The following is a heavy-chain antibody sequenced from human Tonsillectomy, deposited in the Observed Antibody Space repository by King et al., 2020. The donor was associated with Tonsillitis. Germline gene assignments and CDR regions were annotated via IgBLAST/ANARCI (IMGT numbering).Heavy chain of an antibody. J-gene: IGHJ3*02. CDR3: ARHVEGFDAFHI. V-gene: IGHV4-39*07. CDR2: VYYSGST. CDR1: GGSINSGSHY. Sequence: VQLQESGPGLVTPSETLSLTCTVSGGSINSGSHYWGWIRQPPGKGLEWIGSVYYSGSTYSNMSLKTRVTISIDTSKNQFSLKLSSVTAADTAVYYCARHVEGFDAFHIWGQGTMVTVSS.